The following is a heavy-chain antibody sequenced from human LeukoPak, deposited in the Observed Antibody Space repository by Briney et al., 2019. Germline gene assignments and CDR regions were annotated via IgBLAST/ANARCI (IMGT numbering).Heavy chain of an antibody. CDR3: ARDKSLYSSSWYVNWFDP. CDR1: GDSVSSNSAA. D-gene: IGHD6-13*01. V-gene: IGHV6-1*01. Sequence: SQTLSLTCAISGDSVSSNSAAWNWIRQSPSRGLEWLGRTYYRSKWYNDYAVSVKSRITINPDTSKIQFSLQLNSVTPEDTAVYYCARDKSLYSSSWYVNWFDPWGQGTPVTVSS. CDR2: TYYRSKWYN. J-gene: IGHJ5*02.